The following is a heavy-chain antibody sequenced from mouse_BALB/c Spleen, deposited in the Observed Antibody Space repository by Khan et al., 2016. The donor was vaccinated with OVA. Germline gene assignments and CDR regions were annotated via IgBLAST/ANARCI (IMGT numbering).Heavy chain of an antibody. CDR3: SRNHYGGGYWYFAV. V-gene: IGHV2-6-4*01. CDR1: GFSLSRYS. J-gene: IGHJ1*01. Sequence: VQLQESGPGLVAPSQSLSITCTVSGFSLSRYSIHWVRQPPGKGLEWMGMIWGDGSTDYNSALKSRLSISKDNSKSKVFLKMNSLQTDDTAMYYCSRNHYGGGYWYFAVWGAGTTVTVSS. CDR2: IWGDGST. D-gene: IGHD1-1*01.